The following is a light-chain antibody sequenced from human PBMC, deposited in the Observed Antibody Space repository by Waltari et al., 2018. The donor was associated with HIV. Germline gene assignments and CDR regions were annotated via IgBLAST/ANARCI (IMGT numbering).Light chain of an antibody. CDR1: SSDVGGYNY. J-gene: IGLJ2*01. CDR3: GSYEGSNNVV. CDR2: GVN. V-gene: IGLV2-8*01. Sequence: QSALTQPPSASGSPGQSVTISCTGTSSDVGGYNYVSWYQQHPGKAPKLMIYGVNKRPPGVPDRSTGAKTGNTHSVTVTGCQAKEGAEYSGGSYEGSNNVVFGGGTKLTVL.